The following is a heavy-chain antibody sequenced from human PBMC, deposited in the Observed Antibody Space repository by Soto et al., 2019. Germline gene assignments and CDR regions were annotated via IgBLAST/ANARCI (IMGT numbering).Heavy chain of an antibody. J-gene: IGHJ3*02. D-gene: IGHD2-15*01. CDR2: VIPILGIA. CDR1: GGTFSSYT. V-gene: IGHV1-69*02. Sequence: QVQLVQSGAEVKKPGSSVKVSCKASGGTFSSYTISWVRQAPGQGLEWMGRVIPILGIAHYAQKFKGRVTIAADKSTSTAYRELSSLRSEDTDVYYCARPNLTSRGPRIRTGDDAVDIWGQGTMVTVSS. CDR3: ARPNLTSRGPRIRTGDDAVDI.